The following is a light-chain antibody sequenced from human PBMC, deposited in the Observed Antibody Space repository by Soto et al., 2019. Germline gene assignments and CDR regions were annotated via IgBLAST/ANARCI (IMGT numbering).Light chain of an antibody. CDR1: SSDIGAYDY. CDR2: EVT. J-gene: IGLJ1*01. Sequence: QSALTQPASLSGSPGQSITISCTGTSSDIGAYDYVSWFQQHPGKAPKLMISEVTIRPSGVSNRFSGSKSGNTASLTISGLQAEDEADYYCSSYTTSAPYVFGSGTKLTVL. V-gene: IGLV2-14*01. CDR3: SSYTTSAPYV.